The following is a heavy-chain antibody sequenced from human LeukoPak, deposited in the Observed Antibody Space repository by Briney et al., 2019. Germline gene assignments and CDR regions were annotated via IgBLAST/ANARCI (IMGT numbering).Heavy chain of an antibody. D-gene: IGHD3-16*01. V-gene: IGHV1-2*02. J-gene: IGHJ3*02. Sequence: GASVKVSCKASGYTFTDYYIHWVRQAPGQGLEWMGWINPNSGGTNYAQKFQGRVTMTRDTSISTAYMELSRLRSDDTAVYYCARVGDDTRAFDIWGRGTMVTVSS. CDR1: GYTFTDYY. CDR3: ARVGDDTRAFDI. CDR2: INPNSGGT.